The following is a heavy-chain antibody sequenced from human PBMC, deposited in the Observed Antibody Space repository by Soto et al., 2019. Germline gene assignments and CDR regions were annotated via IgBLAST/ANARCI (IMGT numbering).Heavy chain of an antibody. CDR3: ARRQIVATTYAFDI. D-gene: IGHD5-12*01. V-gene: IGHV4-34*01. J-gene: IGHJ3*02. Sequence: SETLSLTCAVYGGSFSGYYWSWIRQPPGKVLEWIGEINHSGSTNYNPSLKSRVTISVDTSKNQFSLKLSSVTAADTAVYYCARRQIVATTYAFDIWGQGTMVTVSS. CDR2: INHSGST. CDR1: GGSFSGYY.